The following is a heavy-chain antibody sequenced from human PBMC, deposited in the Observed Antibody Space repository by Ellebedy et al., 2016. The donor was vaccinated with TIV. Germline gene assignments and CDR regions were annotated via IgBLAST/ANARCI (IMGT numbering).Heavy chain of an antibody. CDR3: AKDRGMGGGSCFEY. V-gene: IGHV3-23*01. CDR2: ISGSGGNT. J-gene: IGHJ4*02. Sequence: PGGSLRLSCAASGFTFSSYAMSRVRQAPGKGLEWVSAISGSGGNTYYADSVKGRFTISRDNSKNTLYLQMNSLRGEDTAVYYCAKDRGMGGGSCFEYWGQGTLVTVSS. D-gene: IGHD2-15*01. CDR1: GFTFSSYA.